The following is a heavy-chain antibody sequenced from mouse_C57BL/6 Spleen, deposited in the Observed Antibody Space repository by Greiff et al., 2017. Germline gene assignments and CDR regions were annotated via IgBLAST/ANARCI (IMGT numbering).Heavy chain of an antibody. Sequence: EVKLVQSEGGFVQPGSSVKISCTASGFTFSDYYMAWVRQVPEKGLEWVANIYSEDGSTYYLDTLKSSFILSRDKAKNILYLHMSRLKSEDTATYYCARDPFFDYWGQGTTLTVSS. CDR3: ARDPFFDY. CDR2: IYSEDGST. V-gene: IGHV5-16*01. J-gene: IGHJ2*01. CDR1: GFTFSDYY.